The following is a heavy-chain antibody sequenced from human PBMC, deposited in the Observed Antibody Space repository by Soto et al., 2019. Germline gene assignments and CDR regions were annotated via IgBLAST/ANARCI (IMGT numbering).Heavy chain of an antibody. CDR1: GVMFRNSW. J-gene: IGHJ5*02. CDR2: IKEDGSEK. V-gene: IGHV3-7*04. Sequence: GGSLRLSCAASGVMFRNSWMSWFRQTQGKGLEWVANIKEDGSEKHYVDSVRGRFTISRDNAKNSLYLQMNSLRAEDTAVYYCARDGGDYGSNWFDPWGQGTLVTVSS. CDR3: ARDGGDYGSNWFDP. D-gene: IGHD3-16*01.